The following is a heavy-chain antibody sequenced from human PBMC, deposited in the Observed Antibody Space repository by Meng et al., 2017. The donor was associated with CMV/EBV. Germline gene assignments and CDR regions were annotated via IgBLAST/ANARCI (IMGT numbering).Heavy chain of an antibody. Sequence: GESLKISCAASGFAFSSYFLHWVRQAPGKGLDWVAVTSYDGSTKSYADSVKGRFSISRDNSKNILYLQMNSLRVEDTAVYYCAREGETTAGMDVWGQGTTVTVSS. CDR1: GFAFSSYF. J-gene: IGHJ6*02. D-gene: IGHD1-14*01. CDR3: AREGETTAGMDV. CDR2: TSYDGSTK. V-gene: IGHV3-30-3*01.